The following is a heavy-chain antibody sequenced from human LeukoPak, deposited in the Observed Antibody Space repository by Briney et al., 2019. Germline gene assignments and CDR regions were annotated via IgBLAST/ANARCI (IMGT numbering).Heavy chain of an antibody. CDR2: IRYDGSNK. J-gene: IGHJ1*01. V-gene: IGHV3-30*02. Sequence: GGSLRLSCAASEFTFSTYDMHWVRQAPGKGLEWVSFIRYDGSNKFYADSVKGRFTISRDNSKNTLYLQMNSLRAEDTAVYYCAKDFAKYCSGGCDFQHWGQGTLVTVSS. CDR3: AKDFAKYCSGGCDFQH. CDR1: EFTFSTYD. D-gene: IGHD2-15*01.